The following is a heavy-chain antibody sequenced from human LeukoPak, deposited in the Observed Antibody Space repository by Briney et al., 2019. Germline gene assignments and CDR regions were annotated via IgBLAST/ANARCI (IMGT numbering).Heavy chain of an antibody. Sequence: SETLSLTCTASGGSISSSSYYWGWIRQPPGKGLEWIGSIYYSGSTYYNPSLKSRVTISVDTSKNQFSLKLSSVTAADTAVYYCASSGYSSSLTFGYWGQGTLVTVSA. J-gene: IGHJ4*02. CDR1: GGSISSSSYY. D-gene: IGHD6-6*01. V-gene: IGHV4-39*07. CDR2: IYYSGST. CDR3: ASSGYSSSLTFGY.